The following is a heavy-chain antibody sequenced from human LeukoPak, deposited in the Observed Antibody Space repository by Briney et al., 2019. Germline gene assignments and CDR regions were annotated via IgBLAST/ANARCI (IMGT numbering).Heavy chain of an antibody. CDR2: ISYDGSNK. CDR1: GFTFSSYA. D-gene: IGHD5-18*01. V-gene: IGHV3-30-3*01. Sequence: GGSLRLSCAASGFTFSSYAMHWVLQAPGKGLEWVAVISYDGSNKYYADSVKGRFTISRDNSKNTLYLQMNSLRAEDTAVYYCAREDTAMAFDYWGQGTLVTVSS. J-gene: IGHJ4*02. CDR3: AREDTAMAFDY.